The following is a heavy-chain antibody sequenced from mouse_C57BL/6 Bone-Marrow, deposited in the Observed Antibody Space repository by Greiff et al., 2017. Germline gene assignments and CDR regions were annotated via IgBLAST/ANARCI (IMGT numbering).Heavy chain of an antibody. D-gene: IGHD2-3*01. J-gene: IGHJ2*01. CDR1: GYTFTSYT. CDR3: ARGVAMRWLLD. V-gene: IGHV1-4*01. CDR2: INPSSGYT. Sequence: QVQLQQSGAELARPGASVKMSCKASGYTFTSYTMHWVKQRPGQGLEWIGYINPSSGYTKYNQKFKDKATLTADKSSSTAYMQLSSLTSEDSAVYYCARGVAMRWLLDWGQGTTLTVSS.